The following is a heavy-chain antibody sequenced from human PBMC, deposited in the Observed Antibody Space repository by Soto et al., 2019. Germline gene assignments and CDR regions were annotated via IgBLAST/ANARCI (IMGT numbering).Heavy chain of an antibody. V-gene: IGHV4-34*01. J-gene: IGHJ6*02. CDR1: GGSFSGYY. Sequence: ASETLSLTCAVYGGSFSGYYWSWIRQPPGKGLEWIGEINHSGSTNYNPSLKSRVTISVDTSKNQFSLKLSSVTAADTAVYYCASRDGAAAGYYYYGMDVWGQGTTVTVSS. D-gene: IGHD6-13*01. CDR3: ASRDGAAAGYYYYGMDV. CDR2: INHSGST.